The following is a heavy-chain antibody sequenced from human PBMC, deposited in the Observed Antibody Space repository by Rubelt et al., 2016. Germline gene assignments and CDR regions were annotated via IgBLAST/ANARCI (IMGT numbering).Heavy chain of an antibody. CDR3: ARTGPIAAAGGYDAFDI. Sequence: QVQLQESGPGLVKPSETLSLTCTVSGGSISSYYWSWIRQSPGKGLEWIGYIYYSGSTNYNPSLKSRVTISVDTSKNQFSRKLSSVTAADTAVYYCARTGPIAAAGGYDAFDIWGQGTKVTVSS. J-gene: IGHJ3*02. V-gene: IGHV4-59*08. CDR1: GGSISSYY. CDR2: IYYSGST. D-gene: IGHD6-13*01.